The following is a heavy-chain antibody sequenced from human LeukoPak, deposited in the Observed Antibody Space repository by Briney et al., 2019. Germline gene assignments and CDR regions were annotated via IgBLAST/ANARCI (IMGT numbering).Heavy chain of an antibody. V-gene: IGHV4-59*01. CDR3: ARGRTFDN. J-gene: IGHJ4*02. Sequence: PSETLSLTCTVSGGSISSYYWSWIRQPPGKGLEWIGNIYDRGSTKYSPSLKGRVTISVDTSKNQFSLRLSSVTAADTAVYYCARGRTFDNWGQGTLVTVSS. CDR1: GGSISSYY. CDR2: IYDRGST.